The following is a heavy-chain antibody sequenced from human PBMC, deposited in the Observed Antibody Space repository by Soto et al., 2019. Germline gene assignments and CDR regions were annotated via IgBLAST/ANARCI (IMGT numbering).Heavy chain of an antibody. J-gene: IGHJ4*02. Sequence: SVKVSFKASGGTFSSYTISWVRQAPGQGLEWMGRIIPILGIANYAQKFQGRVTITADKSTSTAYMELSSLRSEDTAVYYCARMGCSSTSCYGGLYYFDYWGQGTLVTVSS. CDR3: ARMGCSSTSCYGGLYYFDY. V-gene: IGHV1-69*02. CDR1: GGTFSSYT. CDR2: IIPILGIA. D-gene: IGHD2-2*01.